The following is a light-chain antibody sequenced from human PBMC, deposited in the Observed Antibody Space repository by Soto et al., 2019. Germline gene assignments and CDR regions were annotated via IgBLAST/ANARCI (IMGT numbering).Light chain of an antibody. Sequence: EIVLTQSPGTLALSPGERATLSCRASQSVGSSYLAWYQQKPGQPPRLLIYGASSRATGIPDRVSGSGSGTDFTLTISRLEPEDFATYYCQQYYSYPLTFGQGTRLEIK. J-gene: IGKJ5*01. CDR3: QQYYSYPLT. V-gene: IGKV3-20*01. CDR2: GAS. CDR1: QSVGSSY.